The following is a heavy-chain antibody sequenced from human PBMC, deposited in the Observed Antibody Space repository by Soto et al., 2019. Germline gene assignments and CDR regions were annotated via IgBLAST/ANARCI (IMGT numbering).Heavy chain of an antibody. CDR2: VNHSGST. CDR1: GGSVSSSSYY. J-gene: IGHJ5*02. CDR3: ARGTYYDILTGYSDAPFGNWFDP. Sequence: SETLSLTCTVSGGSVSSSSYYWGWVRQPPGKGLEWIGRVNHSGSTNYNPSLKSRVTISVDTSKNQFSLKLSSVTAADTAVYYCARGTYYDILTGYSDAPFGNWFDPWGQGTLVTVSS. D-gene: IGHD3-9*01. V-gene: IGHV4-39*01.